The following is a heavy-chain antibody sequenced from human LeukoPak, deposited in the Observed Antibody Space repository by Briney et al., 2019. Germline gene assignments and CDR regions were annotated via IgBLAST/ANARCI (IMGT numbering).Heavy chain of an antibody. Sequence: PGGSLRLSCVASGFTFSAYAVTWVRHAPGEGGECVSTIRVSGGDTYSAHSVRGRCTISRDNSQNTLYLHMNSLRAEDTAVYYCVKDWRDESNCAADCLQSWGQGTLVTVSS. CDR3: VKDWRDESNCAADCLQS. V-gene: IGHV3-23*01. CDR2: IRVSGGDT. CDR1: GFTFSAYA. D-gene: IGHD2-21*02. J-gene: IGHJ4*02.